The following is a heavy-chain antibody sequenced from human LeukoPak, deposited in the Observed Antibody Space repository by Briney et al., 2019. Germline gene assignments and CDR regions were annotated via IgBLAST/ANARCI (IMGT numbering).Heavy chain of an antibody. D-gene: IGHD4-17*01. CDR3: ARRLVTTRWFDP. J-gene: IGHJ5*02. Sequence: GVALRHSCTASGSSFSGHWMHWARQLPGKGLVWVSRISPTGSTTSYADSVKGRFTVSRDNAKNTLYLQVNNLRAEDTAVYYCARRLVTTRWFDPWGQGTLVTVSS. CDR2: ISPTGSTT. CDR1: GSSFSGHW. V-gene: IGHV3-74*01.